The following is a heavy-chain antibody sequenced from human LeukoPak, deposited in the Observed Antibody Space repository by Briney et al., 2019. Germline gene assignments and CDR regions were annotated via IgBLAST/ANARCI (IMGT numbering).Heavy chain of an antibody. CDR3: ARGGDRSFDY. CDR1: GVSHSSNLW. Sequence: SDTLSLTCAVSGVSHSSNLWWAWVRPPPGKGLEWIAEIHHSWSINYNPSLKRRVTISIQKDKNQFSLNLNSVTAADTAVYYCARGGDRSFDYWGQGTLVTVSS. D-gene: IGHD3-10*01. V-gene: IGHV4-4*02. CDR2: IHHSWSI. J-gene: IGHJ4*02.